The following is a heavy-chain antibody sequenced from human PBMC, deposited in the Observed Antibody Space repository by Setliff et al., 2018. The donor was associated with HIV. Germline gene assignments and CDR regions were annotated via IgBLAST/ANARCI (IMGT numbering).Heavy chain of an antibody. V-gene: IGHV3-48*01. Sequence: GGSLRLSCVASSGFAFSDNPMNWVRQAPGKGLEWISHIRGKSDIIKYAESVMGRFTISRDNAKNSLYLEMNSLRAEDTAIYYCARDYNYIFVSWGQGVLVTVSS. CDR2: IRGKSDII. J-gene: IGHJ4*02. CDR1: GFAFSDNP. D-gene: IGHD3-22*01. CDR3: ARDYNYIFVS.